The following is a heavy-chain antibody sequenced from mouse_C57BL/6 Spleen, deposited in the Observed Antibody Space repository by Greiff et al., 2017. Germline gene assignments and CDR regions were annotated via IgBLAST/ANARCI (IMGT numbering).Heavy chain of an antibody. J-gene: IGHJ3*01. CDR2: IYPGDGDT. V-gene: IGHV1-80*01. CDR1: GYAFSSYW. Sequence: QVQLQQSGAELVKPGASVKLSCTASGYAFSSYWMNWVQQRPGKGLEWIGHIYPGDGDTNYNGKFKGQTTLTADKSYSTAYMHLSSLTSEDSAVYFCARQATETKRSWFAYWGQGTLVTVSA. D-gene: IGHD4-1*02. CDR3: ARQATETKRSWFAY.